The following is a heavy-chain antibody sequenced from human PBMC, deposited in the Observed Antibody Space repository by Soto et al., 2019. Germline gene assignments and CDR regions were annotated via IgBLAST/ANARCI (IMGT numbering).Heavy chain of an antibody. CDR2: INPNSGGT. CDR3: ARGSVMVYATPYYYYYYGMDV. J-gene: IGHJ6*02. Sequence: ASVKVSCKASGYTFRGFYMHWVRQAPGQGLEWMGWINPNSGGTKSAQKFQGRVTMTRNTSISTAYMELSSLRSEDTAVYYCARGSVMVYATPYYYYYYGMDVWGQGTMVTVSS. CDR1: GYTFRGFY. D-gene: IGHD2-8*01. V-gene: IGHV1-2*02.